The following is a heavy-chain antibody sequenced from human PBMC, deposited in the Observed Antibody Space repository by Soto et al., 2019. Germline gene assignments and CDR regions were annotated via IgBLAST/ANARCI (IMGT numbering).Heavy chain of an antibody. CDR1: GGSISSSSYY. V-gene: IGHV4-39*01. D-gene: IGHD3-16*01. CDR3: ARPSPFAGVILHDAFDI. CDR2: IYYSGST. J-gene: IGHJ3*02. Sequence: QLQLQESGPGLVKPSETLSLTCTVSGGSISSSSYYWGWIRQPPGKGLEWIGSIYYSGSTYYNPSLKSRVTISVDTSKNQFSLKLSSVTAADTAVYYCARPSPFAGVILHDAFDIWGQGTMVTVSS.